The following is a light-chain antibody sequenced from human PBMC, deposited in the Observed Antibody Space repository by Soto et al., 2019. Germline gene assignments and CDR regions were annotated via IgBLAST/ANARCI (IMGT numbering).Light chain of an antibody. CDR1: QSVSSCY. CDR2: GAT. Sequence: DIVLTQSPCTLSLSPGDRATLSCRASQSVSSCYVSWYQQKPGQAPRLLFSGATSRATGIPDRFSGSGSGTDYTPTISRREPEDFAAYYCQQYGSSPLLTFGGGTKVEIK. J-gene: IGKJ4*01. CDR3: QQYGSSPLLT. V-gene: IGKV3-20*01.